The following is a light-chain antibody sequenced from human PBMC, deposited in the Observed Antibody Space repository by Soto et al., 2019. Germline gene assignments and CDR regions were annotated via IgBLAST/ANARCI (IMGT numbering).Light chain of an antibody. V-gene: IGLV2-14*01. CDR2: DVS. CDR1: SSDIGRYNY. Sequence: QSALTQPASVSGSPGQSITISCTGTSSDIGRYNYVSWYQQYPGKAPKFMIYDVSNRPSGVSNRFSGSKSGNTASLTISGLQAEDEADYYSTSYISSSTYVFGTGTKDTDL. CDR3: TSYISSSTYV. J-gene: IGLJ1*01.